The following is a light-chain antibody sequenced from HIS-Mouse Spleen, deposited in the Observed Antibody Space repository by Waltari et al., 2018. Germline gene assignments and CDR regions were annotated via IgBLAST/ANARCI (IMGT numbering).Light chain of an antibody. Sequence: GSPGQSITISCTGTSSDVGGYNYVSWYQQHPGKAPKLMIYEVSNRPSGVSNRFSGSKSGNTASLTISGLQAEDEADYYCSSYTSSSTEVFGGGTKLTVL. CDR3: SSYTSSSTEV. CDR1: SSDVGGYNY. CDR2: EVS. V-gene: IGLV2-14*01. J-gene: IGLJ2*01.